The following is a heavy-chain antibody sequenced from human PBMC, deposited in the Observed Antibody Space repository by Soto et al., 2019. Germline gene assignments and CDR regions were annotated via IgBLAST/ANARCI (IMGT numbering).Heavy chain of an antibody. J-gene: IGHJ4*02. Sequence: EVQLVESGGGLVKPGGSLRLSCAASGFTFSKAWMTWVRQAPGKGLEWIGRIKSKADGGTIDYAAPVKGRFSISRDDSENSLYLQMNSLRPEDTAFYYCAKRGGVVGGSEHPFFEYWGQGTLVTVSS. CDR2: IKSKADGGTI. CDR1: GFTFSKAW. V-gene: IGHV3-15*01. CDR3: AKRGGVVGGSEHPFFEY. D-gene: IGHD2-15*01.